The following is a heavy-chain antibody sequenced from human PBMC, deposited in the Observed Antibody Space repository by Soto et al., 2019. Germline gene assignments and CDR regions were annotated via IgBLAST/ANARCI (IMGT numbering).Heavy chain of an antibody. CDR3: ARDGYYYDSSGYYPD. CDR2: IYYSGST. J-gene: IGHJ4*02. V-gene: IGHV4-59*01. Sequence: SDTLSLTSTVSGRSIRSYYWSWIRQPPGQGLERIGYIYYSGSTNYNPSLKSRVTISVDTSKNQFSLKLSSVTAADTAVYYCARDGYYYDSSGYYPDWGQGTLVTVS. CDR1: GRSIRSYY. D-gene: IGHD3-22*01.